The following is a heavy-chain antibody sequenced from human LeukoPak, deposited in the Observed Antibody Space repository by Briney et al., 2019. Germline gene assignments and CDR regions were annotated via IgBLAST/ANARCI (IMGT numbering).Heavy chain of an antibody. D-gene: IGHD3-16*01. J-gene: IGHJ4*02. Sequence: GGSLRLSCVTSGFTFSNYAMHWVRQAPGKGLEWVAVISFDGSNKHYVDSLKGRFTISRDNSNNTLFLQMNSLRVEDTAVYYCVKPGGVYWGQGTRVTVSS. CDR3: VKPGGVY. CDR2: ISFDGSNK. V-gene: IGHV3-30*18. CDR1: GFTFSNYA.